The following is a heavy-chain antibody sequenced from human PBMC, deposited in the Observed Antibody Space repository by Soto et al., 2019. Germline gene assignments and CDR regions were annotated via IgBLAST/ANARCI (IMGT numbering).Heavy chain of an antibody. V-gene: IGHV3-30-3*01. Sequence: QVQLVESGGGVVQPGRSLRLSCAASGFTFSSYAMHWVRQAPGKGLEWVAVISYDGSNKYYADSVKGRFTISRDNSKNTLYLQMNSLRAEDTAVYYCARDPTATVVTGWGQGTLVTVSS. CDR3: ARDPTATVVTG. CDR2: ISYDGSNK. J-gene: IGHJ4*02. CDR1: GFTFSSYA. D-gene: IGHD2-15*01.